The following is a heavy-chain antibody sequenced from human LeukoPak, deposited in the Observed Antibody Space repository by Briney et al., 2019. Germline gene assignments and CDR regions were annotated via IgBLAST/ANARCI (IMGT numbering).Heavy chain of an antibody. Sequence: GGSLRLSCAASGFTFSSYSMSWVRQAPGKGLELVANIKQDRSEKYYVDSVKGRFTISRDNAKNSLYLQMNSLRAEDTAVYYCARLREIPVFGVVTKSTSYFDYWGQGTLVTVSS. D-gene: IGHD3-3*01. J-gene: IGHJ4*02. V-gene: IGHV3-7*01. CDR3: ARLREIPVFGVVTKSTSYFDY. CDR1: GFTFSSYS. CDR2: IKQDRSEK.